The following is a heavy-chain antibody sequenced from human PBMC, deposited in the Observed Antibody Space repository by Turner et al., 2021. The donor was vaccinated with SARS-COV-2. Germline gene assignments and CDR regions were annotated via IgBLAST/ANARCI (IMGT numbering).Heavy chain of an antibody. Sequence: EVQLVESGGGLVQPGGSLRLSCAASGFTFSRYWMSWVRQAPGKGLDWVANIKQDGSEKHFVDSVKGRFTISRDNAKNSLSLQMNSLRAEDTAVYYCARSPGYYFDYWGQVTLVTVSS. V-gene: IGHV3-7*01. CDR3: ARSPGYYFDY. J-gene: IGHJ4*02. CDR1: GFTFSRYW. CDR2: IKQDGSEK. D-gene: IGHD2-2*01.